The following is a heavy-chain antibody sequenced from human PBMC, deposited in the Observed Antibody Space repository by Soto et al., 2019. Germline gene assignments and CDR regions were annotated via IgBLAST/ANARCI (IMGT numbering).Heavy chain of an antibody. J-gene: IGHJ4*02. Sequence: GASVKVSFKASGYTFTSYGISWVRQAPGQGLEWMGWISAYNGNTNYAQKLQGRVTMTTDTSTSTAYMELRSLRSDDTAVYYCARDKGDGSGSYYGYWGQGTLVTVSS. CDR1: GYTFTSYG. CDR2: ISAYNGNT. CDR3: ARDKGDGSGSYYGY. V-gene: IGHV1-18*01. D-gene: IGHD3-10*01.